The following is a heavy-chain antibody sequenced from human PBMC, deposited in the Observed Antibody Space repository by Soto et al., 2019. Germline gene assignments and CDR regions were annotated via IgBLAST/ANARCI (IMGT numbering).Heavy chain of an antibody. CDR1: GSPFSRFG. D-gene: IGHD5-18*01. CDR2: ISHDSDTK. Sequence: EVQLVESGGGWVQPGGSLRLPCAPSGSPFSRFGWNGVRQPPGTGRGWLSYISHDSDTKNYADSVKGRFTISRDNADNSLYLQMNSLRDEDSAMYYCARAAPYGYDYWGQGTLVTVSS. CDR3: ARAAPYGYDY. J-gene: IGHJ4*02. V-gene: IGHV3-48*02.